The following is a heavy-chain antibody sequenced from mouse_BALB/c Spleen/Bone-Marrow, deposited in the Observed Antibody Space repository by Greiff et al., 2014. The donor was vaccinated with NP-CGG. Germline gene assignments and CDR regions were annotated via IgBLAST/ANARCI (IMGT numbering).Heavy chain of an antibody. J-gene: IGHJ4*01. D-gene: IGHD2-1*01. CDR3: ARQYGNLGVMDY. Sequence: EVMLVESGGDLVKPGGSLKLSCAASGFTFSRYGMSWVRQTPDKRLEWVANISSGGSYTCYPDSVKGRFTISRDNAKNTLYLHMSSLKSEDTAMYYCARQYGNLGVMDYWGQGTSVTVSS. CDR2: ISSGGSYT. CDR1: GFTFSRYG. V-gene: IGHV5-6*01.